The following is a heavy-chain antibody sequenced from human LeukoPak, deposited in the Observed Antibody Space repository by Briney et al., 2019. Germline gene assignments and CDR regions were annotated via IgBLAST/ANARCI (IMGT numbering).Heavy chain of an antibody. Sequence: GESLKISCKGSGYSFTNYWIGWVRQMPGKGLEWMGIIYPGDSDTRYSPSFQGQVTISADKSVSTAYLQWSSLKASDTAMYYCARLGGLWWWSFDLWGRGTLVTVSS. D-gene: IGHD2-21*01. CDR1: GYSFTNYW. CDR2: IYPGDSDT. CDR3: ARLGGLWWWSFDL. J-gene: IGHJ2*01. V-gene: IGHV5-51*01.